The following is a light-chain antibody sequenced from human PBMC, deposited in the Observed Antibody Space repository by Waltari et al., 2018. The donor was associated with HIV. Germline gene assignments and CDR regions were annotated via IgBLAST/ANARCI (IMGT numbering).Light chain of an antibody. CDR2: SNS. CDR1: SSNIGSNP. CDR3: AAWDDSLNGVV. V-gene: IGLV1-44*01. Sequence: QSVLTQPPSASGTPGQRVTISCSGSSSNIGSNPVNWCQQVPGTTPKLLIYSNSQRPAGVTARVSGSKSGTSASLAISGLQSEDEADYYCAAWDDSLNGVVFGGGTKLTVL. J-gene: IGLJ2*01.